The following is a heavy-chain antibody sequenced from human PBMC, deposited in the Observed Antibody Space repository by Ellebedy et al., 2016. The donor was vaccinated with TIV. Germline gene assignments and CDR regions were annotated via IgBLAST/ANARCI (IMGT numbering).Heavy chain of an antibody. J-gene: IGHJ6*02. CDR1: GFIFSSHA. CDR2: IWYDGSNI. Sequence: GESLKISCAASGFIFSSHAMHWVRQAPGKGLEWVAGIWYDGSNIHYSDSVKGRFTISRDNSKNTLYVQMNSLRAEDTAIYYCARDRARTPTMADVWGQGTPVTVSS. CDR3: ARDRARTPTMADV. D-gene: IGHD2-15*01. V-gene: IGHV3-33*01.